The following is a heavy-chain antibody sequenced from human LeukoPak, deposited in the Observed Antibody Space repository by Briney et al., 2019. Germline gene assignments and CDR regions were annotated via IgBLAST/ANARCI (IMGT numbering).Heavy chain of an antibody. CDR2: ISGSGGST. CDR3: AKEVRAAAGIYYFDY. J-gene: IGHJ4*02. D-gene: IGHD6-13*01. V-gene: IGHV3-23*01. CDR1: GFTFSSYA. Sequence: GRSLRLSCAASGFTFSSYAMHWVRQAPGKGLEWVSAISGSGGSTYYADSVKGRFTISRDNSKNTLYLQMNSLRAEDTAVYYCAKEVRAAAGIYYFDYWGQGTLVTVSS.